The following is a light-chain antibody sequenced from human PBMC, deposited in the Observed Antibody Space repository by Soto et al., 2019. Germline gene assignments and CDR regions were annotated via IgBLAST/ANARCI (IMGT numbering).Light chain of an antibody. CDR2: DNN. V-gene: IGLV1-51*01. J-gene: IGLJ3*02. CDR3: GTWDSSLSAGV. Sequence: QSVLTQPPSVSAAPGQKVTISCSGSSSNIGNNYVSWYQQVPGTAPKLLIYDNNKRPSGIPDRFSGSRSGTSATLGITGLQTGDEADYYCGTWDSSLSAGVCGGGTKLTVL. CDR1: SSNIGNNY.